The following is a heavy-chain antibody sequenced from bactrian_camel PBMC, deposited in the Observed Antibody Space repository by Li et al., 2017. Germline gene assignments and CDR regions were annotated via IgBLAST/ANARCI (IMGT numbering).Heavy chain of an antibody. J-gene: IGHJ6*01. D-gene: IGHD3*01. Sequence: DVQLVESGGGAVQPGGSLTLSCVVSGYKNSHYCMAWFRQAPGKDREVVAAVDTDDTATIARSVKGRFTTSRDNAKNTLYLHMNSLKPEDTAMYVCALDNKNTEGFCHMGAAFDNWGQGTQVTVS. CDR3: ALDNKNTEGFCHMGAAFDN. CDR2: VDTDDTA. CDR1: GYKNSHYC. V-gene: IGHV3S59*01.